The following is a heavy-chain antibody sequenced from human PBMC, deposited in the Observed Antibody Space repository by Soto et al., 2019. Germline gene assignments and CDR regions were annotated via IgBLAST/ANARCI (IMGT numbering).Heavy chain of an antibody. J-gene: IGHJ6*03. V-gene: IGHV4-34*01. Sequence: SETLSLTCAVYGGSFSGYYWSWIRQPPGKGLEWIGEINHSGSTNYNPSLKSRVTISVDTSKNQFSLKLSSVTAADTAVYYCARNAGHSHRGYYYYYYMDVWGKGTMVTVSS. D-gene: IGHD3-10*01. CDR1: GGSFSGYY. CDR2: INHSGST. CDR3: ARNAGHSHRGYYYYYYMDV.